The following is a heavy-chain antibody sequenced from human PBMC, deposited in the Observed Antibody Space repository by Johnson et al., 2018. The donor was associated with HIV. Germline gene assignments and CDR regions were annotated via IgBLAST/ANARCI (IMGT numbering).Heavy chain of an antibody. CDR1: GFTFDDYG. D-gene: IGHD1-26*01. CDR2: INWNGGST. CDR3: AKEQWELSRGAFDI. Sequence: VQLVESGGGVVRPGGSLRLSCAASGFTFDDYGMSWVRQAPGKGLEWVSGINWNGGSTYSADSVKGRFTISRDNSKNTLYLKLNSLRAEDTAVYYCAKEQWELSRGAFDIWGQGTMVTVSS. V-gene: IGHV3-20*04. J-gene: IGHJ3*02.